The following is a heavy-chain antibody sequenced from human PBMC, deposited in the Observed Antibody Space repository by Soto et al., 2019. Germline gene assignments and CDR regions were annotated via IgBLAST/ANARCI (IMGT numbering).Heavy chain of an antibody. D-gene: IGHD2-15*01. J-gene: IGHJ6*02. CDR3: AKVVGYCSGGSCSEQYYYCYGMDV. V-gene: IGHV3-30*18. CDR2: ISYDGGKK. Sequence: GGSLRLSCAASGFTFSSYGMHWVRQAPGKGLEWVAVISYDGGKKYYADSVKGRFTISRDNSKSTLYLQMNSLRAEDAAVYYCAKVVGYCSGGSCSEQYYYCYGMDVWGQGTTVTVSS. CDR1: GFTFSSYG.